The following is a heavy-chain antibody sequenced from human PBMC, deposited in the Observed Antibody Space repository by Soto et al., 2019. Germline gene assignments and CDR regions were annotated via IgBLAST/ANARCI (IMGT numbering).Heavy chain of an antibody. Sequence: VSLTISCVGSGXCITRYTPGWLRQVPGKGLEWMGVIHPGDSDTIYSPSFQGQVTISADKSISTAYLQWSSLKASDPAMYYCTLSHGDSYYCSYGMDVWCLGTTVTVSS. CDR1: GXCITRYT. D-gene: IGHD4-17*01. V-gene: IGHV5-51*01. CDR2: IHPGDSDT. J-gene: IGHJ6*02. CDR3: TLSHGDSYYCSYGMDV.